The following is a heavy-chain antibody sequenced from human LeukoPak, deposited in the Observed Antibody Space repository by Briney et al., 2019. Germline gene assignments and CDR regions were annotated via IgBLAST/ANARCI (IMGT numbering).Heavy chain of an antibody. Sequence: SVKVSCKASGYTFSSYGVSWVRQAPGQGLEGMVWISAYNGNTIYAQKLQGRVTMTADPSTSAAYMELRSLRSDFTAVYYCARDMYSSGWYSDYWGQGTLVTVSS. D-gene: IGHD6-19*01. CDR2: ISAYNGNT. J-gene: IGHJ4*02. CDR1: GYTFSSYG. CDR3: ARDMYSSGWYSDY. V-gene: IGHV1-18*01.